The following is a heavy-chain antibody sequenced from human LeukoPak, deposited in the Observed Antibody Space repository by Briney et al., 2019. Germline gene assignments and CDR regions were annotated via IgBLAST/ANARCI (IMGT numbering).Heavy chain of an antibody. V-gene: IGHV3-23*01. CDR3: AKADTAMVNYFDY. CDR1: GFTFSSYA. D-gene: IGHD5-18*01. Sequence: GGSLRLSCAASGFTFSSYAMSWVRQAPGKGLEGVSAISGSGGSTYHADSVKGRFTISRDNSKNTLYLQMNSLRAEDTAVYYCAKADTAMVNYFDYWGQGTLATVSS. J-gene: IGHJ4*02. CDR2: ISGSGGST.